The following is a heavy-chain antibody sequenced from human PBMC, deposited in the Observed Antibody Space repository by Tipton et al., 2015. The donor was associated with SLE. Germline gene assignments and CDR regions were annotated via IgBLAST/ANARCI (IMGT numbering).Heavy chain of an antibody. J-gene: IGHJ4*02. V-gene: IGHV4-34*01. Sequence: TLSLTCAVYGGSFSGYYWSWIRQPPGKGLEWIGEINHSGSTNYNPSLKSRVTISVDKSKNQFSLKLSSVTAADTAVYYCARVDSSSSDWGQGTLVTVSS. D-gene: IGHD6-6*01. CDR1: GGSFSGYY. CDR3: ARVDSSSSD. CDR2: INHSGST.